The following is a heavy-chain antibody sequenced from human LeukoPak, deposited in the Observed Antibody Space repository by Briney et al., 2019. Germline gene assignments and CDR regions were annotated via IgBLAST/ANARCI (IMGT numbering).Heavy chain of an antibody. CDR2: IRYDGSNK. CDR3: AKEGGWRGYYFDY. V-gene: IGHV3-30*02. J-gene: IGHJ4*02. CDR1: GFTFSSYG. Sequence: GGSLRLSCAASGFTFSSYGMHWVRQAPGKGLEWVAFIRYDGSNKYYADSVKGRFTISRDNSKNTLYLQMNSLRAEDTAVYYCAKEGGWRGYYFDYWGQGTLVTVSS. D-gene: IGHD3-16*01.